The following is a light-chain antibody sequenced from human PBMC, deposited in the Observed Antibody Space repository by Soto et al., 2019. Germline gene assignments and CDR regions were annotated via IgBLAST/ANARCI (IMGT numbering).Light chain of an antibody. CDR3: SSYKTGNTYV. J-gene: IGLJ1*01. V-gene: IGLV2-14*01. Sequence: QSALTQPASVSGSPGQSIAFSCTGTSSDIGVYNYVSWYQQHPGKAPKLMIYEVNNRPSGVSNRFSGSKSGNTASLTISGLQPEDDADYYCSSYKTGNTYVFGTGTKVTVL. CDR1: SSDIGVYNY. CDR2: EVN.